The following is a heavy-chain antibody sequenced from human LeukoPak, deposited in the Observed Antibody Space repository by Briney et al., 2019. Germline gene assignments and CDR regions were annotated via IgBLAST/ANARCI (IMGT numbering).Heavy chain of an antibody. CDR2: ISAYNGNT. J-gene: IGHJ6*02. D-gene: IGHD3-3*01. CDR3: ARVATIFGVVTSYYYYGMDV. V-gene: IGHV1-18*03. Sequence: ASVKVSCKASGYTFISYGISWVRQAPGQGLEWMGWISAYNGNTNYAQKLQGRVTMTTDTSTSTAYMELRSLRSDDMAVYYCARVATIFGVVTSYYYYGMDVWGQGTTVTVSS. CDR1: GYTFISYG.